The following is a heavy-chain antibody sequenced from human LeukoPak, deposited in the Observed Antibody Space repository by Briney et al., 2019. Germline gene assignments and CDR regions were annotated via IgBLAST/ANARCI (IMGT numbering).Heavy chain of an antibody. D-gene: IGHD6-19*01. CDR1: GYTLTELS. CDR3: ARVVDGYSSGWYAQGVWFDP. J-gene: IGHJ5*02. V-gene: IGHV1-24*01. CDR2: FDPEDGET. Sequence: ASVKVSCKVSGYTLTELSMHWVRQAPGKGLEWMGGFDPEDGETIYAQKFQGRVTMTTDTSTSTAYMELRSLRSDDTAVYYCARVVDGYSSGWYAQGVWFDPWGQGTLVTVSS.